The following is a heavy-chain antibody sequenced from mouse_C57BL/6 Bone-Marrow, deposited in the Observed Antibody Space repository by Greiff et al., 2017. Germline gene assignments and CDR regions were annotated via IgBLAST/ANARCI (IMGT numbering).Heavy chain of an antibody. J-gene: IGHJ4*01. CDR3: ARRVYGSSYGYARDY. D-gene: IGHD1-1*01. Sequence: EVHLVESGGDLVKPGGSLKLSCAASGFTFSSYGMSWVRQTPDKRLEWVATISSGGSYTYYPDSVKGRFTISRDNAKNTLYLQMSSLKSEDTAMYDCARRVYGSSYGYARDYWGQGTSVTVSA. CDR1: GFTFSSYG. CDR2: ISSGGSYT. V-gene: IGHV5-6*01.